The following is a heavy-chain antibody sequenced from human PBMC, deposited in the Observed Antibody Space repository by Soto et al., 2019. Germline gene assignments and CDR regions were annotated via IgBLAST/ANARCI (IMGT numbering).Heavy chain of an antibody. V-gene: IGHV1-69*13. CDR3: ARDLTVYSTSYYFDY. Sequence: GASVKVSCKASGGTFSSYAISWVRQAPGQGLEWMGGIIPIFGTANYAQKFQGRVTITADESTSTAYMELSSLRSEDTAVYYCARDLTVYSTSYYFDYWGQGTLVTVSS. CDR2: IIPIFGTA. CDR1: GGTFSSYA. D-gene: IGHD6-13*01. J-gene: IGHJ4*02.